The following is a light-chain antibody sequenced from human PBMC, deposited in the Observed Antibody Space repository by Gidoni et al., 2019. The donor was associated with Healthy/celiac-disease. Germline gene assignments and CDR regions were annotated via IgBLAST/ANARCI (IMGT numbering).Light chain of an antibody. CDR3: QQSYSTPLWT. Sequence: DIEMTQSPSSLSASVGDRVTITCRASQSLSSYLNWYQQKPGKAPQLLIYAASSLQSGVPSRFSGSGSGTDFTLTISSLQPEDFATYYCQQSYSTPLWTFGQGTKVEIK. V-gene: IGKV1-39*01. CDR2: AAS. CDR1: QSLSSY. J-gene: IGKJ1*01.